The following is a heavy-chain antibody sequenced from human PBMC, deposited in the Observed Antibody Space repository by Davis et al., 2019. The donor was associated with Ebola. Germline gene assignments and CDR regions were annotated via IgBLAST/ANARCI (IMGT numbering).Heavy chain of an antibody. Sequence: MPSETLSLTCAVYGGSFSGYYCSWIRQPPGKGLEWIGEINHSGSTNYNPSLKSRVTISVDTSKNQFSLKLSSVTAADTAVYYCARVGSYYSSFGYWGQGTLVTVSS. J-gene: IGHJ4*02. V-gene: IGHV4-34*01. CDR3: ARVGSYYSSFGY. CDR2: INHSGST. D-gene: IGHD1-26*01. CDR1: GGSFSGYY.